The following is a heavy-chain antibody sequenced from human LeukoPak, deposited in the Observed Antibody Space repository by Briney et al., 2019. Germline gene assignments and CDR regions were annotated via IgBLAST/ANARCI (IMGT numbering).Heavy chain of an antibody. Sequence: GGSLRLSCAASGFTFSSYAMSWVRQAPGKGLEWVSAISGSGGSTYYADSVKGRFTISRDNSKNTLYLQMNSLRAEDTAVYYCAKSPQYSSSSYVDYWGQGTLVTVSS. CDR3: AKSPQYSSSSYVDY. CDR1: GFTFSSYA. D-gene: IGHD6-6*01. V-gene: IGHV3-23*01. J-gene: IGHJ4*02. CDR2: ISGSGGST.